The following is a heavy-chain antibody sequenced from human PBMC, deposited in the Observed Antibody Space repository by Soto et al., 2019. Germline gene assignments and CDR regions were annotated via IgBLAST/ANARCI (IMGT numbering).Heavy chain of an antibody. CDR2: IIPIFGTA. D-gene: IGHD3-22*01. J-gene: IGHJ1*01. Sequence: ASVKVSCKASGGTFSSYAISWVRQAPGQGLEWMGGIIPIFGTANYAQKFQGRVTITADESTSTAYMELSSLRSEDTAVYYCARAYYYDSSGYYHHPSSKISAEYFQHWGQGTLVTVSS. CDR3: ARAYYYDSSGYYHHPSSKISAEYFQH. CDR1: GGTFSSYA. V-gene: IGHV1-69*13.